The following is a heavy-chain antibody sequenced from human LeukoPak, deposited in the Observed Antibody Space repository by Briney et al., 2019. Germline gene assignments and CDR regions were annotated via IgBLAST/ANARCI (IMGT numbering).Heavy chain of an antibody. CDR3: AKSGYNRFDY. J-gene: IGHJ4*02. CDR1: GFTFSNYA. Sequence: GGSLRLSCAASGFTFSNYAMGWVRQAPGKGLEWVSSISGSGSGGSTYYADSVKGRFTISRDNSKNTLYLQMNSLRAEDTAVYYCAKSGYNRFDYWGQGTLVTVSS. D-gene: IGHD5-24*01. V-gene: IGHV3-23*01. CDR2: ISGSGSGGST.